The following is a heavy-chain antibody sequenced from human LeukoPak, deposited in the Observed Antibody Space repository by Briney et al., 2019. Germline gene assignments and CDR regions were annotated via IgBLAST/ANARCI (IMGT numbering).Heavy chain of an antibody. V-gene: IGHV3-53*01. CDR2: IYSGGST. J-gene: IGHJ4*02. CDR3: ARVVSGSPGY. CDR1: GFTVSSTY. Sequence: GGSLRLSCAASGFTVSSTYMSWVRQTPGKGLEWVSVIYSGGSTHYADSVKGRFTISRDSFKNTLHLQMNGLRAADTAVYYCARVVSGSPGYWGQGTLVTVSS. D-gene: IGHD1-26*01.